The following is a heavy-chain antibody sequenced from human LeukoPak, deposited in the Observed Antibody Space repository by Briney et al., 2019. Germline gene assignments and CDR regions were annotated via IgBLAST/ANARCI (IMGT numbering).Heavy chain of an antibody. CDR2: FSGSGGNT. CDR3: ARVGLEGYTEYYYYMDV. CDR1: GFTFSSYA. J-gene: IGHJ6*03. D-gene: IGHD5-18*01. V-gene: IGHV3-23*01. Sequence: GGSLRLSCAASGFTFSSYAMSWVRQAPGEGLEWVSTFSGSGGNTYYADSVKGRFTISRDNSKNTLYLQMNSLRAEDTAVYYCARVGLEGYTEYYYYMDVWGKGTTVTISS.